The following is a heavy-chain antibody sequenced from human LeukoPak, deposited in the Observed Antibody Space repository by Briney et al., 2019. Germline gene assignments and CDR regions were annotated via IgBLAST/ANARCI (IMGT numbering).Heavy chain of an antibody. D-gene: IGHD2-2*01. CDR2: ISGSGDNL. CDR1: GFTFSGYE. Sequence: TGGSLRLSCAASGFTFSGYEISWVRQAPGKGLEWVSHISGSGDNLYYADSVEGRFTISRDNANNALYLQMNSVRAEDTAVYYCARDRKYDWGQGTLVTVSS. J-gene: IGHJ4*02. CDR3: ARDRKYD. V-gene: IGHV3-48*03.